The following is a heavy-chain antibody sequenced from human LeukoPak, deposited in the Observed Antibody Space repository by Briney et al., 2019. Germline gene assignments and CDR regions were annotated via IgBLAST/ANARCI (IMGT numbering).Heavy chain of an antibody. V-gene: IGHV4-34*01. CDR2: INHSGYT. CDR1: GVPFNDYY. Sequence: SETLSLTCAVSGVPFNDYYWSWVRQTPGRGLEWIGEINHSGYTNDSPSLKSRVTLSIDTSRKQFSLNLRSVIVADTGIYYCTRMTTGHDYWGQGTLVTVSS. D-gene: IGHD4-17*01. J-gene: IGHJ4*02. CDR3: TRMTTGHDY.